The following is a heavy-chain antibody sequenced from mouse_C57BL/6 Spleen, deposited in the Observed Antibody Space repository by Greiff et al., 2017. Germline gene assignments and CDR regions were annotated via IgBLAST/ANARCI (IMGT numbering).Heavy chain of an antibody. D-gene: IGHD1-1*01. J-gene: IGHJ1*03. V-gene: IGHV5-4*01. CDR2: ISDGGSYT. CDR1: GFTFSSYA. Sequence: EVQLVESGGGLVKPGGSLKLSCAASGFTFSSYAMSWVRQTPEKRLEWVATISDGGSYTYYPDNVKGRFTISRDTAKNNLYLQMSHLKSEDTAMYYCARDYGSSYGWDFDVWGTGTTVTVSS. CDR3: ARDYGSSYGWDFDV.